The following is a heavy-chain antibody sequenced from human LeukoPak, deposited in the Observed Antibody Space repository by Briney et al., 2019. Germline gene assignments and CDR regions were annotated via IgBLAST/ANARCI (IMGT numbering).Heavy chain of an antibody. CDR1: GFTVGDYA. V-gene: IGHV3-30*04. Sequence: GGSLRLSCTAAGFTVGDYAMSWFRQAPGKGLGWVAVISNEGSNKYYADSVKGRFTISRDNSKNTLYLQMNSLRAEDTAVYYCAKAFEYYDFWSGYYPAGFDYWGQGTLVTVSS. J-gene: IGHJ4*02. D-gene: IGHD3-3*01. CDR2: ISNEGSNK. CDR3: AKAFEYYDFWSGYYPAGFDY.